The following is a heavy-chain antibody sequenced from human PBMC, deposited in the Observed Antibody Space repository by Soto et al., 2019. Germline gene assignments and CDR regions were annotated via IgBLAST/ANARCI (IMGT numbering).Heavy chain of an antibody. CDR1: GFTFSSYA. CDR2: ISYDGSNK. CDR3: ARLFGELASFDY. V-gene: IGHV3-30-3*01. Sequence: LSLTCAASGFTFSSYAMHWVRQAPGKGLEWVAVISYDGSNKYYADSVKGRFTISRDNSKNTLYLQMNSLRAEDTAVYYCARLFGELASFDYWGQGTLVTVSS. D-gene: IGHD3-10*02. J-gene: IGHJ4*02.